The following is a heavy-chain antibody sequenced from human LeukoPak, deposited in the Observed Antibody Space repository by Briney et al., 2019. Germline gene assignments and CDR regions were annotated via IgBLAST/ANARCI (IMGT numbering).Heavy chain of an antibody. J-gene: IGHJ3*02. CDR1: GFTFNTYT. CDR3: ARGTLDAFDI. Sequence: GGSLRLSCAASGFTFNTYTMYWVRQAPGKGLEWVSSISSSSSYIYYADSVKGRFTISRDNAKNSLYLQMNSLRAEDTAVYYCARGTLDAFDIWGQGTMVTVSS. V-gene: IGHV3-21*01. D-gene: IGHD3-10*01. CDR2: ISSSSSYI.